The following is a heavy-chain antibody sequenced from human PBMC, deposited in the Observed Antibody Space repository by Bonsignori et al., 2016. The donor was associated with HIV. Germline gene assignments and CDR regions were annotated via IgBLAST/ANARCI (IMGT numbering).Heavy chain of an antibody. CDR2: ISYDGSNT. CDR3: ARERGYSGYDVTRWLPDQRYFQH. J-gene: IGHJ1*01. Sequence: VRQAPGKGLEWVALISYDGSNTYYADSVKGRFTTSRDNSKNTLFLQMNSLRAEDTAVYYCARERGYSGYDVTRWLPDQRYFQHWGQGTLVTVSS. V-gene: IGHV3-30*03. D-gene: IGHD5-12*01.